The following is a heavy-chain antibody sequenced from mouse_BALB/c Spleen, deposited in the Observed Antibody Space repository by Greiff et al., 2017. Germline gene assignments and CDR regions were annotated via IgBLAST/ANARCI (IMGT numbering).Heavy chain of an antibody. D-gene: IGHD4-1*01. CDR1: GYSITSDYA. J-gene: IGHJ2*01. Sequence: EVKLQESGPGLVKPSQSLSLTCTVTGYSITSDYAWNWIRQFPGNKLEWMGYISYSGSTSYNPSLKSRISITRDTSKNQFFLQLNSVTTEDTATYYCARGTGTGDYWGQGTTLTVSS. CDR2: ISYSGST. CDR3: ARGTGTGDY. V-gene: IGHV3-2*02.